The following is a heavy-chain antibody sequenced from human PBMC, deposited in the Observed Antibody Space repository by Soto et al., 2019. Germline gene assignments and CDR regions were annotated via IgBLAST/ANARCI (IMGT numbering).Heavy chain of an antibody. CDR2: IFYSGST. D-gene: IGHD3-3*01. J-gene: IGHJ6*02. V-gene: IGHV4-59*01. CDR3: ARDRLRFNSYGMDV. CDR1: GGSISNYY. Sequence: SETLSLTCTVSGGSISNYYWSWIRQPPGRGLEWIGHIFYSGSTNYNPALKSRVTISVDTSKSQFSLKLSSVTAADTAVYYCARDRLRFNSYGMDVWGQGITVTVSS.